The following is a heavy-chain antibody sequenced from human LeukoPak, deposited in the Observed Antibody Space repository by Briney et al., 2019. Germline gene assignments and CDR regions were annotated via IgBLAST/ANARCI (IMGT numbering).Heavy chain of an antibody. CDR3: ARQEGSSYY. Sequence: SETLSLTCNVSGGSVFSSSDYWAWIRQPPGKGLEWIGSIYYSGTTYYNPSLKSRVTISVDTSKNQFSLRLSSVTAADTAVYYCARQEGSSYYWGQGTLVTVSS. CDR1: GGSVFSSSDY. V-gene: IGHV4-39*01. CDR2: IYYSGTT. J-gene: IGHJ4*02. D-gene: IGHD2-15*01.